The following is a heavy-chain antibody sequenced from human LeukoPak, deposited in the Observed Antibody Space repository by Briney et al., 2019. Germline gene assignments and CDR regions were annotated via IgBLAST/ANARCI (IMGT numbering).Heavy chain of an antibody. J-gene: IGHJ4*02. V-gene: IGHV4-31*03. D-gene: IGHD5-18*01. CDR3: ARVNTAMVTGFDY. Sequence: SETLSLTCTASGGSISSGGYYWSWIRQHPGKGLEWIGYIYYSGSTYYSPSLKSRVTISVDTSKNQFSLKLSSVTAADTAVYYCARVNTAMVTGFDYWGQGTLVTVSS. CDR2: IYYSGST. CDR1: GGSISSGGYY.